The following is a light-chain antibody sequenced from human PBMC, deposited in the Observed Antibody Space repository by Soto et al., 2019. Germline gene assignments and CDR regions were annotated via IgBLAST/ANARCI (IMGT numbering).Light chain of an antibody. CDR3: QQEENSRWT. CDR2: GAS. J-gene: IGKJ1*01. Sequence: EIGLTQSPGTLSLSPGDRATLSCRASQSVPSNYLAWYQQKPGQAPRLLIFGASTRAIGIPDRFRGSGSGTDLTLTISRMETADFAVYYCQQEENSRWTVGQGPKGGIK. CDR1: QSVPSNY. V-gene: IGKV3-20*01.